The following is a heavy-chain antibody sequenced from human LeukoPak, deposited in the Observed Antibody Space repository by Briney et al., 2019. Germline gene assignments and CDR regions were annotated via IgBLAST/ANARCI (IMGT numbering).Heavy chain of an antibody. V-gene: IGHV1-18*01. CDR3: ARDRRGSGYDPGVWFDP. J-gene: IGHJ5*02. CDR1: GCTFTSYG. CDR2: ISAYNGNT. D-gene: IGHD5-12*01. Sequence: ASVKVSCKASGCTFTSYGISWVRQAPGQGLEWMGWISAYNGNTNYAQKLQGRVTMTTDTSTSTAYMELRSLRSDDTAVYYCARDRRGSGYDPGVWFDPWGQGTLVTVSS.